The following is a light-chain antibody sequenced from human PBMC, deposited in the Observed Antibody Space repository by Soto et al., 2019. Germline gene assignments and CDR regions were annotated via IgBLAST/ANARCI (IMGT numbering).Light chain of an antibody. Sequence: EIVISQYRAILSVTPGERATLSCRASQSISRSLAWYQQKPGQAPRLLISDASNRAAGIPARFSGSGSGTDFTLTISSLEPEDFAVYYCQQRQYGTPITFGQGTRLEIK. J-gene: IGKJ5*01. CDR3: QQRQYGTPIT. V-gene: IGKV3-11*01. CDR1: QSISRS. CDR2: DAS.